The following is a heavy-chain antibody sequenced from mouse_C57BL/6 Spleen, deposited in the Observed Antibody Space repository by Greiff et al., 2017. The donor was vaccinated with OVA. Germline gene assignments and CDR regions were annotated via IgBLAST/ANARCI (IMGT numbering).Heavy chain of an antibody. CDR1: GYTFTRYW. V-gene: IGHV1-53*01. D-gene: IGHD1-1*01. J-gene: IGHJ2*01. CDR2: IKPSNGGT. CDR3: ATITTVVATGDYFDY. Sequence: QVQLKQPGTELVKPGASVKLSCKASGYTFTRYWMHWVKQRPGQGLEWVGNIKPSNGGTNYNEKFKSKATLTVDKSSSTAYMQLSSLTSEDSAVYYCATITTVVATGDYFDYWGQGTTLTVSS.